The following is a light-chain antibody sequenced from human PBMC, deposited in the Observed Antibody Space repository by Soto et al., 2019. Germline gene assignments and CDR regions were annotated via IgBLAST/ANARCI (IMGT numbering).Light chain of an antibody. CDR1: SSDVGSYNL. V-gene: IGLV2-23*03. CDR2: EGS. Sequence: QPVLTQPASVSGSPGQSITISCTGTSSDVGSYNLVSWYQQHPGKAPKLMIYEGSKRPSGVSNRFSGSKSGNTASLTISGLQAEDEADYYCCSYAGRSTFVFGTGNKVTVL. J-gene: IGLJ1*01. CDR3: CSYAGRSTFV.